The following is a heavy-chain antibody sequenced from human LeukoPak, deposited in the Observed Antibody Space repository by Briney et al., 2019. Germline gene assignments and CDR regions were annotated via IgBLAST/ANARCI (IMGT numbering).Heavy chain of an antibody. Sequence: ASVEVSREACGYTFTIYVMHWVREAPRQRLEWMGWINAGSGNTKYSQKLQGRVTITRDTSASTDYMELSSLRSEDTAMYDCGLGYCSSTSCYSFDHWGQGPLVPVST. D-gene: IGHD2-2*01. J-gene: IGHJ4*02. CDR1: GYTFTIYV. CDR3: GLGYCSSTSCYSFDH. V-gene: IGHV1-3*01. CDR2: INAGSGNT.